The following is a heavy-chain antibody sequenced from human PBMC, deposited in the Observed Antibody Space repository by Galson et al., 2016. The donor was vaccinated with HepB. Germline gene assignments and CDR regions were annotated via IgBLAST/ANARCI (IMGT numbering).Heavy chain of an antibody. V-gene: IGHV1-69*13. CDR2: IVPTIYGTP. CDR1: GGTFT. Sequence: SVKVSCKASGGTFTWVRQAPGQGLEWMGGIVPTIYGTPSYAQKFQGRVTIIADESTGTAYMELSSLRSEDTAVYYCATGRGDQPLEYKFDHWGQGTLVIVSS. J-gene: IGHJ4*02. D-gene: IGHD6-6*01. CDR3: ATGRGDQPLEYKFDH.